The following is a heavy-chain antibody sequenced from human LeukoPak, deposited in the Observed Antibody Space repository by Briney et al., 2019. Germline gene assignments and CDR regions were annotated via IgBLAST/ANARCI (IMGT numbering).Heavy chain of an antibody. J-gene: IGHJ4*02. CDR2: TSSDLNVK. Sequence: GGSLRLSCAASGFTFRNYVIHWVRQAPGKGLGWVAVTSSDLNVKLYADSVKGRFTISRDNSRSTLYLQMNSLRPEDTAIYYCAREGYYGSGSPPSLYFDYWGQGTLVTVSS. D-gene: IGHD3-10*01. V-gene: IGHV3-30-3*01. CDR3: AREGYYGSGSPPSLYFDY. CDR1: GFTFRNYV.